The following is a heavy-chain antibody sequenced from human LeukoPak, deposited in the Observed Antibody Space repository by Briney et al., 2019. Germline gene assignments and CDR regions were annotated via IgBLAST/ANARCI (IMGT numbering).Heavy chain of an antibody. V-gene: IGHV3-23*01. J-gene: IGHJ4*02. D-gene: IGHD3-3*01. CDR1: GFTFSSTS. CDR2: TVGGGDGT. CDR3: ATRVGGRGVLYDFWSGYYYYFDY. Sequence: GGSLRLSCAASGFTFSSTSMSWVRQAPGKGLEWVAVTVGGGDGTYYADSVKGRFTISRDNSNNTLYLQMNSLRAENTAVYYCATRVGGRGVLYDFWSGYYYYFDYWGQGTLVTVSS.